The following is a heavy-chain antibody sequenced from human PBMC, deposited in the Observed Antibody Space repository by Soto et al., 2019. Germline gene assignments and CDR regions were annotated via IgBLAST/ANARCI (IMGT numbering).Heavy chain of an antibody. CDR2: AYYRSQWYY. CDR3: KKQKGDSRTYTGMDV. D-gene: IGHD2-2*02. V-gene: IGHV6-1*01. Sequence: SQTLSLTCTICGGNVCSSSAAWNCIRQSPSRGLEWLGRAYYRSQWYYDSAVSVRSRITVIPDTSKNQFSLQLNSVTPEDTAVYYCKKQKGDSRTYTGMDVWGKGTTVPVSS. CDR1: GGNVCSSSAA. J-gene: IGHJ6*04.